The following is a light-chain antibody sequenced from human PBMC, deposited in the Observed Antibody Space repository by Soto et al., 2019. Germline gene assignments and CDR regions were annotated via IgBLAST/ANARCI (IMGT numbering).Light chain of an antibody. J-gene: IGKJ2*01. CDR2: DAS. CDR1: QSISQY. V-gene: IGKV1-5*01. CDR3: QQYNSEST. Sequence: DIQMTQSPSSLSASVGDRVTITCRASQSISQYLAWYQQKPGKAPKLLIYDASSLEGGIPSRFSGSGSGTKFTLTISSLQPADFATHYCQQYNSESTFGQGTKLGIK.